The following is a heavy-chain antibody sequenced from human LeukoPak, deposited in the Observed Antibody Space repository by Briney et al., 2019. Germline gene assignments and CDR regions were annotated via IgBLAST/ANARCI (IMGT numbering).Heavy chain of an antibody. J-gene: IGHJ4*02. CDR1: GDSISGSNW. Sequence: RASETLSLTCAVSGDSISGSNWWTWVRRPPGKGLEWIGEIYHSGSTNYNPSLKSRVTISVDKSNNQFSLKLTSVTAADTAVYYRARRSGYSNGFDYWGQGTLVTVSS. CDR2: IYHSGST. CDR3: ARRSGYSNGFDY. D-gene: IGHD5-18*01. V-gene: IGHV4-4*02.